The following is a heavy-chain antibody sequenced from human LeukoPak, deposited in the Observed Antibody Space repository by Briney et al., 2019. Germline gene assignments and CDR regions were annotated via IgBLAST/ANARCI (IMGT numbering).Heavy chain of an antibody. CDR3: AKYPGAAVAGDFDY. Sequence: GGSLRLSCAAFGFTFSSYAMSWVRQAPGKGLDWVSATSGSGGSTYYADSVKGRFTISRDNSKNTLYLQMNSLRAEDTAVYYCAKYPGAAVAGDFDYWGQGTLVTVSS. V-gene: IGHV3-23*01. CDR2: TSGSGGST. D-gene: IGHD6-19*01. CDR1: GFTFSSYA. J-gene: IGHJ4*02.